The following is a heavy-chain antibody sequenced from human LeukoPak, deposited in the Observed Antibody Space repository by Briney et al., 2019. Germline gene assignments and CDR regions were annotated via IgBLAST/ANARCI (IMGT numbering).Heavy chain of an antibody. V-gene: IGHV1-69*05. CDR2: IIPMFGTP. D-gene: IGHD3-10*01. J-gene: IGHJ6*03. CDR1: GDTFSSYA. Sequence: SVKVSCKASGDTFSSYAISWVRQAPGQGLEWMGGIIPMFGTPNHAQNFQGRVTITTDESTSTAYMELSSLRSEDTAVYYCARGPAPSTMVRGVKYYYYYYMDVWGKGTTVTVSS. CDR3: ARGPAPSTMVRGVKYYYYYYMDV.